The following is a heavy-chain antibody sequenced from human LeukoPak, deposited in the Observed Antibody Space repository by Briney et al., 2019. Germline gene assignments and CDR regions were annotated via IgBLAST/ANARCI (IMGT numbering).Heavy chain of an antibody. J-gene: IGHJ3*02. Sequence: GGSLRLSCAASGFTFSSYGMHWVRQAPGKGLEWVGRIKTKSDGGTTDYAAPVKGRFTISRDDSKNTLYLQMNSLRAEDTAVYYCARDGNREDYAFDIWGQGTMVTVSS. CDR1: GFTFSSYG. CDR2: IKTKSDGGTT. D-gene: IGHD1-14*01. CDR3: ARDGNREDYAFDI. V-gene: IGHV3-15*01.